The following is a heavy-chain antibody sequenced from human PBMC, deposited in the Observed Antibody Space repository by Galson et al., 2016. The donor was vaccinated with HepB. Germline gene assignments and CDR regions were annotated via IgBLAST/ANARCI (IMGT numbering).Heavy chain of an antibody. J-gene: IGHJ4*02. V-gene: IGHV3-30*04. D-gene: IGHD1-1*01. Sequence: SLRLSCAASGFPCSSYAVHWVRQAPGKGLEWVAVTSFDGSDKYYTDSVKGRFTVSRDNSRNTLFLQMSSLRAEDTAVYYCARDTGWNDQFDYWGQGTLVTVSS. CDR1: GFPCSSYA. CDR3: ARDTGWNDQFDY. CDR2: TSFDGSDK.